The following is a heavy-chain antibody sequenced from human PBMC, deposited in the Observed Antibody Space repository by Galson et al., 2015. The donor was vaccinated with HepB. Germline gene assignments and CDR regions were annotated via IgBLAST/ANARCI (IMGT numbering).Heavy chain of an antibody. J-gene: IGHJ4*02. V-gene: IGHV1-46*03. CDR1: GYTFTSYY. CDR3: AIYCSSTSCSADPFDY. Sequence: SVKVSCKASGYTFTSYYMHWVRQAPGQGLEWMGIINPSGGSTSYAQKFQGRVTTTRDTSTSTVYMELSSLRSEDTAVYYCAIYCSSTSCSADPFDYWGQGTLVTVSS. D-gene: IGHD2-2*01. CDR2: INPSGGST.